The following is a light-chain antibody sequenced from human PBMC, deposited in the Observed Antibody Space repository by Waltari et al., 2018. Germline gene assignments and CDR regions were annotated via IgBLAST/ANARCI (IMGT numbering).Light chain of an antibody. CDR2: DFS. CDR1: RRAVGTYTY. CDR3: SSYITTNTLEL. Sequence: QSALTQPASVSGSPGQSITISCPGTRRAVGTYTYALWYQQHPGNAPKLLIYDFSSRPSGVSYRFSGSKSGNTASLTISGLQAEDEADYYCSSYITTNTLELFGGGTSLTVL. J-gene: IGLJ3*02. V-gene: IGLV2-14*03.